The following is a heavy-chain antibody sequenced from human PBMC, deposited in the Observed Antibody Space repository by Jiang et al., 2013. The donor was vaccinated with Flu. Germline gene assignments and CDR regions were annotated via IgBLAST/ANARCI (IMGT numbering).Heavy chain of an antibody. CDR3: ARLEWWEYYFDY. CDR1: GGSISSSSYY. V-gene: IGHV4-39*01. D-gene: IGHD2-15*01. J-gene: IGHJ4*02. CDR2: IYYSGST. Sequence: GLVKPSETLSLTCTVSGGSISSSSYYWGWIRQPPGKGLEWIGSIYYSGSTYYNPSLKSRVTISVDTSKNQXSLKLSSVTAADTAVYYCARLEWWEYYFDYWGQGTLVTVSS.